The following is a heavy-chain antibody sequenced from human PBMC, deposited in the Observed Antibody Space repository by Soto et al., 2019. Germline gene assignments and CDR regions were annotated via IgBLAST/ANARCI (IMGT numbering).Heavy chain of an antibody. V-gene: IGHV4-31*02. Sequence: SETLSLSCTVSGGPFSSGGYYWSWIPQEPGKGLEWIGYIYQNGDTSYNPSLKSRVTISADTSKTQFSLRLSSVTDADTAVYYRARGDSTVSSVFDYWGQGMLVTVSS. CDR2: IYQNGDT. CDR3: ARGDSTVSSVFDY. CDR1: GGPFSSGGYY. J-gene: IGHJ4*02. D-gene: IGHD4-17*01.